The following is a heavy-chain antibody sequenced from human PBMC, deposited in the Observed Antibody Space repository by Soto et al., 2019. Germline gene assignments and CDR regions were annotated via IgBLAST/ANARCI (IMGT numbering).Heavy chain of an antibody. D-gene: IGHD6-6*01. J-gene: IGHJ6*02. CDR3: TRLEYSSSPDYYYYGMDV. CDR2: IYPGDSDT. CDR1: GYSFTSYW. Sequence: PRESLKISCKGSGYSFTSYWIGRVRQMPGKGLEWMGIIYPGDSDTRYSPSFQGQVTISADKSISTAYLQWSSLKASDTAMYYCTRLEYSSSPDYYYYGMDVWGQGTTVTVSS. V-gene: IGHV5-51*01.